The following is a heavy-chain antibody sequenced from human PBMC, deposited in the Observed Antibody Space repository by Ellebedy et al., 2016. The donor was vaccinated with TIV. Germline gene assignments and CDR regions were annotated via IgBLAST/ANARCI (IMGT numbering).Heavy chain of an antibody. CDR1: GGSFSGYY. J-gene: IGHJ4*02. V-gene: IGHV4-34*01. D-gene: IGHD5-18*01. CDR2: INHSGST. Sequence: MPSETLSLTCAVYGGSFSGYYWSWIRKPPGKGLEWIGEINHSGSTNYNPSLKSRVTISVDKSKNQFSLKLSSVTAADTAVYYCARDIPNEVVDTAMGYYFDYWGQGTLVTVSS. CDR3: ARDIPNEVVDTAMGYYFDY.